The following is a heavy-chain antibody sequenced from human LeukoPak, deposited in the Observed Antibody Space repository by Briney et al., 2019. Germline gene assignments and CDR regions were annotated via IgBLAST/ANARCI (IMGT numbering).Heavy chain of an antibody. D-gene: IGHD3-22*01. CDR1: GYTFTSYY. V-gene: IGHV1-46*01. CDR2: INPSGGST. Sequence: GASVKVSCKASGYTFTSYYMHWVRQAPGQGLEWMGIINPSGGSTSYAQKFQGRVTMTRDTSTSTVYMELSSLRSEDTAVYYCASPSSGYYGYFQHRGQGTLVTVSS. CDR3: ASPSSGYYGYFQH. J-gene: IGHJ1*01.